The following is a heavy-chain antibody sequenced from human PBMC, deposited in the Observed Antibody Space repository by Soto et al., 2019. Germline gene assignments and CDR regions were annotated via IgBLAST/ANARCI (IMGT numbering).Heavy chain of an antibody. V-gene: IGHV4-31*03. Sequence: SETLSLTCTVSGGSISSGGYYWSWIRQHPGKGLEWIGYIYYSGSTYYNPSLKSRVTISVDTSKNQFSLKLSSVTAADTAVYYCARVNRGDDILRPWGQGTLVTVSS. CDR3: ARVNRGDDILRP. CDR2: IYYSGST. J-gene: IGHJ4*02. CDR1: GGSISSGGYY. D-gene: IGHD3-9*01.